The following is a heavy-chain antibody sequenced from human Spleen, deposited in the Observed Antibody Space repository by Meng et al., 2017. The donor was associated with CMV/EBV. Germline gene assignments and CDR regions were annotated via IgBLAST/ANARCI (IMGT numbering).Heavy chain of an antibody. CDR2: INPHSGGT. Sequence: ASVKVSCKTSGYSFTGYYMHWVRQAPGQGLEWMGWINPHSGGTNYAQKFQGRVTMTRDTSIGTIYMDLSRLRSDDTAVYYCARDVQLLYGRYYYYGMDVWGQGTTVTVSS. CDR3: ARDVQLLYGRYYYYGMDV. CDR1: GYSFTGYY. D-gene: IGHD2-2*02. V-gene: IGHV1-2*02. J-gene: IGHJ6*02.